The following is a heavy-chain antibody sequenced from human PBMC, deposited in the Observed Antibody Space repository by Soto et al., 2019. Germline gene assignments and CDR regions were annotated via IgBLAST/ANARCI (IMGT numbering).Heavy chain of an antibody. CDR3: ARSVFP. J-gene: IGHJ5*02. CDR2: FYYSGIT. V-gene: IGHV4-31*03. Sequence: QVQLQESGPGLVKPSQTLSLTCTVSGGSISTGGYSWNWIRQHPGKGLEWIGYFYYSGITYYNPSHKSRVTLSVNTSKNQFSLKRSSVTAADTAVYYCARSVFPWGQGTLVTVSS. CDR1: GGSISTGGYS.